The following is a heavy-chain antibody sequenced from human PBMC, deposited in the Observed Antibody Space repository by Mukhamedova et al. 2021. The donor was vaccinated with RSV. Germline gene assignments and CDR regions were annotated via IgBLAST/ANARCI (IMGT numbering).Heavy chain of an antibody. CDR2: ISYDGSNK. J-gene: IGHJ2*01. CDR1: SYG. V-gene: IGHV3-30*18. Sequence: SYGMHWVRQAPGKGLEWVAVISYDGSNKYYADSVKGRFTISRDNSKNTLYLQMNSLRAEDTAVYYCAKGAVAGTPKIWYFDLWGRG. CDR3: AKGAVAGTPKIWYFDL. D-gene: IGHD6-19*01.